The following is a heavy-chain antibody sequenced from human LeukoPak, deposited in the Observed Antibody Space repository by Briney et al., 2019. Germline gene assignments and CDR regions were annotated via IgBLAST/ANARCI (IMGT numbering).Heavy chain of an antibody. D-gene: IGHD3-22*01. CDR3: CRYYYDSSGYYAPGGTDY. CDR1: GYSISSGYY. CDR2: IYHSGST. V-gene: IGHV4-38-2*02. Sequence: PSETLSLTCTVSGYSISSGYYWGWIRQPPGKGLEWIGSIYHSGSTYYNPSLKSRVTISVDTSKNQFSLKLSSVTAADTAVYYCCRYYYDSSGYYAPGGTDYWGQGTLVTVSS. J-gene: IGHJ4*02.